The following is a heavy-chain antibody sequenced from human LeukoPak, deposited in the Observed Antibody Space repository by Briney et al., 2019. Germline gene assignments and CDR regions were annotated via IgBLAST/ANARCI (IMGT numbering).Heavy chain of an antibody. D-gene: IGHD3-16*01. CDR3: AREGEYMWSFLI. CDR1: GFTFSRHW. CDR2: IKYDGSKI. V-gene: IGHV3-7*01. J-gene: IGHJ3*02. Sequence: GGSLRLSCAASGFTFSRHWMGWVRLAPGKGLEWVANIKYDGSKIYCVDSVKGRFTISRDNAKNSMYLQMNSLRAEDTALYYCAREGEYMWSFLIWGQGTMVTVSS.